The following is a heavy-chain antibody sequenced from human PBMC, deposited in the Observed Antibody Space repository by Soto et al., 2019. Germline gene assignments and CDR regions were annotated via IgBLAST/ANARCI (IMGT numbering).Heavy chain of an antibody. CDR1: GYTLSTYY. V-gene: IGHV1-46*01. J-gene: IGHJ4*02. Sequence: ASVKVSCKAFGYTLSTYYVHWVRQAPGQGLEWMGIFTPSGGSTNFAQKLQGRFTMSADMSSSTVYMDLNSLKTEDTAVYYCTTISTVTTSSSWGQGTLVTVSS. D-gene: IGHD4-17*01. CDR3: TTISTVTTSSS. CDR2: FTPSGGST.